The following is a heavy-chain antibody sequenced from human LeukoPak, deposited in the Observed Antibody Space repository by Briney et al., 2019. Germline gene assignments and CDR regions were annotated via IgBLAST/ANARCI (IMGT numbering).Heavy chain of an antibody. Sequence: GASVKVSCKASGYTFTSYGISWVRQAPGQGLEWMGWISAYNGNTNYAQKLQGRVTMTTDTSTSTAYMEPRSLRSDDTAVYYCARERLDIVATNPFDYWGQGTLVTVSS. CDR2: ISAYNGNT. D-gene: IGHD5-12*01. CDR1: GYTFTSYG. CDR3: ARERLDIVATNPFDY. V-gene: IGHV1-18*01. J-gene: IGHJ4*02.